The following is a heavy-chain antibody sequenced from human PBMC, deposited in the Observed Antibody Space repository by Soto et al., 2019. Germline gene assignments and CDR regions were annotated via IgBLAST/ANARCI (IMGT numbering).Heavy chain of an antibody. J-gene: IGHJ1*01. CDR2: IWSDGSKT. CDR3: AARWELMY. V-gene: IGHV3-33*03. D-gene: IGHD1-26*01. Sequence: QVQLVESGGGVVQPGRSLRLSCAASGFSLTTYGMHWVRQAPGKGLEWVAIIWSDGSKTDYADSVKGRFTITRDISNNILYLQMNSLSAEDTAVYYCAARWELMYWGQGTLVTVSS. CDR1: GFSLTTYG.